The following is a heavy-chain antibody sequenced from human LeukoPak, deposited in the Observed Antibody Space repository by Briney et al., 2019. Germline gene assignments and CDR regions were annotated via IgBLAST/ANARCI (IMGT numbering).Heavy chain of an antibody. CDR1: GFTFSSYS. V-gene: IGHV3-21*01. J-gene: IGHJ6*02. CDR3: AREGSSHYYGMDV. D-gene: IGHD6-13*01. Sequence: GGSLRLSCAASGFTFSSYSMNWVRQAPGKGLEWVSSISSSSSYIYYADSVKGRFTISRDNAKKSLYLQMNSLRAEDTAVYYCAREGSSHYYGMDVWGQGTTVTVSS. CDR2: ISSSSSYI.